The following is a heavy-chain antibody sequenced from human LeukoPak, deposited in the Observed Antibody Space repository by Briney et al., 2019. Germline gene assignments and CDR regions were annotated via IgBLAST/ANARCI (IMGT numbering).Heavy chain of an antibody. V-gene: IGHV3-30*02. J-gene: IGHJ4*02. CDR1: GFTFSSYG. CDR2: IRYGGSNK. D-gene: IGHD3-22*01. Sequence: GGSLRLSCAASGFTFSSYGMHGVRQAPGKGVEWVAFIRYGGSNKYYEDSVKGRFTISRDNSKNTLYLQMNSLRAEDTAVYYCAKEFLTYYYDSSGYYGFDYWGQGTLVTVSS. CDR3: AKEFLTYYYDSSGYYGFDY.